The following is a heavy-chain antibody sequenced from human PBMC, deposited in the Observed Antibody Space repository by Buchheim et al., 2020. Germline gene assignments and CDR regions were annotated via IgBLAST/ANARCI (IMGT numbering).Heavy chain of an antibody. Sequence: QVQLQQWGAGLLKPSETLSLTCAVYGGSFSGYYWSWIRQPPGKGLEWIGEINHSGSTNYNSSLKSRVTISVDTSKNQFSLKLSSVTAADTAVYYCASLSTKRFHISYYYYGMDVWGQGTT. CDR1: GGSFSGYY. J-gene: IGHJ6*02. CDR3: ASLSTKRFHISYYYYGMDV. V-gene: IGHV4-34*01. CDR2: INHSGST. D-gene: IGHD2-21*01.